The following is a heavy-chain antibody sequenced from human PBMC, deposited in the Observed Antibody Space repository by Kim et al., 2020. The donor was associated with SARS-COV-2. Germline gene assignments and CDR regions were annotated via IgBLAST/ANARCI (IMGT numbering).Heavy chain of an antibody. D-gene: IGHD3-22*01. CDR3: ARIDHSSGSDY. V-gene: IGHV1-2*02. CDR1: GYTFTDYY. Sequence: ASVKVSCKASGYTFTDYYVHWVRQAPGQGLEWMGWINPNSGGTKYAQKFQDRVTMTRDTSIITVYMELTRLRSDDTAVYYCARIDHSSGSDYWGQGTLVTVSP. CDR2: INPNSGGT. J-gene: IGHJ4*02.